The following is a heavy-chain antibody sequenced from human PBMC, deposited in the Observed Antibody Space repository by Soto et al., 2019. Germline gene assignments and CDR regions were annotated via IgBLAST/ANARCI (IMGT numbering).Heavy chain of an antibody. CDR1: GASISDNHW. V-gene: IGHV4-4*02. D-gene: IGHD6-19*01. CDR3: ERGKPGYSTGWGAFDV. CDR2: IGHSGLA. Sequence: QVQLQESGPGLVKPSGTLSLSCAVSGASISDNHWWNWIRQSPGRGLELIGEIGHSGLANSNPYLRRRLTRSVNTSRDSFSLNLAAVTAADTAVYYFERGKPGYSTGWGAFDVWGQGTTVTVSS. J-gene: IGHJ3*01.